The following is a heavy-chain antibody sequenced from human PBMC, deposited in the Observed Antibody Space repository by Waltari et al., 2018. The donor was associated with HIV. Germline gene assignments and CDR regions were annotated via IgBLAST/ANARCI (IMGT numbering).Heavy chain of an antibody. CDR3: ARIAYDSSGYGWFDP. V-gene: IGHV3-74*01. D-gene: IGHD3-22*01. CDR1: GFTFSSYW. J-gene: IGHJ5*02. CDR2: INGDGSTT. Sequence: EVQLVESGGGLVQPGGSLRLSCAASGFTFSSYWMHWVRQAPGKGLVWVSRINGDGSTTSDADSVKGRFTISRDNAKNTLYLQMNSLRAEDTAVYYCARIAYDSSGYGWFDPWGQGTLVTVSS.